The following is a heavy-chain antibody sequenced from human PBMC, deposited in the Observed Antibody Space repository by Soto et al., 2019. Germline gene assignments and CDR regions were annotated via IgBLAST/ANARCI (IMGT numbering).Heavy chain of an antibody. V-gene: IGHV3-21*01. CDR3: ARVSTGWLRMGTGGWFDP. Sequence: EVQLVESGGGLVKPGGSLRLSCAASGFTFSSYSMNWVRQAPGKGLEWVSSISSSSSYIYYADSVKGRFTISRDNAKNSLYLQMNSLRAEDTAMYYCARVSTGWLRMGTGGWFDPWGQGTLVTVSS. CDR1: GFTFSSYS. D-gene: IGHD5-12*01. J-gene: IGHJ5*02. CDR2: ISSSSSYI.